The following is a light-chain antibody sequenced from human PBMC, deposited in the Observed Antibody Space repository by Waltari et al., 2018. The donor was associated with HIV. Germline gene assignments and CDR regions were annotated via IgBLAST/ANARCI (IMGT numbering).Light chain of an antibody. V-gene: IGLV2-23*01. CDR3: CSYGGSSNWV. CDR1: RSDVGKYHR. J-gene: IGLJ3*02. CDR2: EGI. Sequence: QSALTQPASVSGSPGPSITISCTGNRSDVGKYHRVSRYQQPPGKAPKLMIYEGIKRPSGVSNRISGSKSGNTASLTISGLQAEDEADYYCCSYGGSSNWVFGGGTKLTVL.